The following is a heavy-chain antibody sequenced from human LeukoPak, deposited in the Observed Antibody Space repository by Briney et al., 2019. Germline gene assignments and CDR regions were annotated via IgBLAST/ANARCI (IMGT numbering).Heavy chain of an antibody. CDR1: AYTFTDYF. V-gene: IGHV1-2*02. CDR2: INPDSGVT. J-gene: IGHJ4*02. D-gene: IGHD3-3*01. CDR3: ARGCYNFGDLKN. Sequence: ASVKVSCKASAYTFTDYFMHWVRQAPGQGLEWMGWINPDSGVTDYAHKLQGRVTMTRDTSITTAYMELRRLTSDDTAVYYCARGCYNFGDLKNWGQGTLVTVSS.